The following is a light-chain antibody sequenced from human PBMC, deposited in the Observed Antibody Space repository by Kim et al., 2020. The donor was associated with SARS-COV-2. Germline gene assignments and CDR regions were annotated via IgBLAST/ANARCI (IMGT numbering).Light chain of an antibody. CDR2: RNN. V-gene: IGLV1-47*01. CDR1: SSNIGSNY. CDR3: AAWDDSPSGWV. J-gene: IGLJ3*02. Sequence: ELTQPPSASGTPGQRVTISCSGSSSNIGSNYVYWYQQLPGTAPKLLIYRNNQRPSGVPDRFSGSKSGTSASLAISGLRSEDEADYYCAAWDDSPSGWVFGGGTKLTVL.